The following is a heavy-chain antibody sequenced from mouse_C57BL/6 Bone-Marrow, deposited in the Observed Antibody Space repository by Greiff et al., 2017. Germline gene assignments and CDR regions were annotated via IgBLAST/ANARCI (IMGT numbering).Heavy chain of an antibody. CDR1: GYTFTGYW. CDR3: ARREHSSGYG. D-gene: IGHD3-2*02. J-gene: IGHJ2*01. V-gene: IGHV1-9*01. Sequence: QVQLQQSGAELMKPGASVKFSCKATGYTFTGYWIEWVKQRPGHGLEWIGEILPGSGSTNYNEKFKGKATFTAYTSSNTAFMQLSSLTTEDSAIYYCARREHSSGYGWGQSTTLTVSS. CDR2: ILPGSGST.